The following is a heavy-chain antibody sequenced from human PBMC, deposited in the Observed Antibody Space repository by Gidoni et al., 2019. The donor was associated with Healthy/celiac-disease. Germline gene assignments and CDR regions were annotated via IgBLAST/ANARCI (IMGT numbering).Heavy chain of an antibody. CDR2: IYSVVST. J-gene: IGHJ6*02. V-gene: IGHV3-53*02. Sequence: EVQRVETGGGLIQPGGSLSLACAASGFTVSSNYMRWVRQAPGKGLEWVSVIYSVVSTSNADSVKGRFTISSDNSKNTLSHKMNSLRADDTAVYYCARVLAPWTPLGGMDVWGQGTTVTVSS. CDR1: GFTVSSNY. CDR3: ARVLAPWTPLGGMDV. D-gene: IGHD1-26*01.